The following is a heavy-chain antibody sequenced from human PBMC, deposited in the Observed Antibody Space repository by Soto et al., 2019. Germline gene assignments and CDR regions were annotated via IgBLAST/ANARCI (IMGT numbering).Heavy chain of an antibody. V-gene: IGHV3-48*03. D-gene: IGHD2-2*02. CDR2: ITSSGGAV. J-gene: IGHJ4*02. CDR1: GFSFSNYE. Sequence: VQLVESGGGLVQPGGSLRLSCAASGFSFSNYEMNWVRQAPGKGLEWISYITSSGGAVFYADSVKGRFTISRDNAKDSLFLQMNSLRVEDTAVHYCARGDCSSTCYIGYWGQGARVTVSS. CDR3: ARGDCSSTCYIGY.